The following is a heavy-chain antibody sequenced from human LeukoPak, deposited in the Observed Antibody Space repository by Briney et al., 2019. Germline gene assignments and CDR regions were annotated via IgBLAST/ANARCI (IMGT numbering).Heavy chain of an antibody. CDR2: ISGSSSYI. J-gene: IGHJ5*02. Sequence: GGSLRLSCTASGFTFSGYDMNWVRQAPGKGLAWVSSISGSSSYIYYADSMKGRFTISRDNAKNSLYLQMNSLRAEDTAVYYCARGSSNVAARNNWFDPWGQGTVVTVSS. CDR3: ARGSSNVAARNNWFDP. CDR1: GFTFSGYD. D-gene: IGHD6-6*01. V-gene: IGHV3-21*01.